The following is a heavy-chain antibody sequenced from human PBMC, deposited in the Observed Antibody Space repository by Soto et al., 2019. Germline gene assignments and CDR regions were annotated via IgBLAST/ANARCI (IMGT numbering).Heavy chain of an antibody. Sequence: ASVKVSCKASGYTFTSYGISWVRQAPGQGLEGMGWISGYNGKTNYAQKFQDRVTLTTDTSTTPVYLELRSLRFEDTAVYYCAREGGVTYSYYGMAVWGQGTTVTVSS. CDR3: AREGGVTYSYYGMAV. V-gene: IGHV1-18*01. CDR1: GYTFTSYG. D-gene: IGHD2-15*01. J-gene: IGHJ6*02. CDR2: ISGYNGKT.